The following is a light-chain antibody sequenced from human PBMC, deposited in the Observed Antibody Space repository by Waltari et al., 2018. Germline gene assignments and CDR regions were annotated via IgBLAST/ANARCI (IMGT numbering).Light chain of an antibody. CDR1: TNNIGTYNL. CDR2: EGV. CDR3: CSYRGNSTFV. V-gene: IGLV2-23*03. J-gene: IGLJ2*01. Sequence: QTALTQPASVSGSPGQSITISCAGATNNIGTYNLVSWYQQHPDQAPKLIIFEGVKRPSGVSNRFSGSKSGNTASLTISGLQTEDEADYYCCSYRGNSTFVFGGGTKLTVL.